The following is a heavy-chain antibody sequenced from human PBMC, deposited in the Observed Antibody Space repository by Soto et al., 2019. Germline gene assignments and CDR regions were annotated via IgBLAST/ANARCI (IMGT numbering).Heavy chain of an antibody. V-gene: IGHV3-30*18. CDR3: AKILQLGDYAYYYYGMDV. D-gene: IGHD4-17*01. Sequence: QVQLVESGGGVVQPGRSLRLSCAASGFTFSSYGMHWVRQAPGKGLEWVAVISYDGSNKYYADSVKGRFTISRDNSKNTWXLQMNSLRAEDTAVYYCAKILQLGDYAYYYYGMDVWGQGTTVTVSS. CDR1: GFTFSSYG. J-gene: IGHJ6*02. CDR2: ISYDGSNK.